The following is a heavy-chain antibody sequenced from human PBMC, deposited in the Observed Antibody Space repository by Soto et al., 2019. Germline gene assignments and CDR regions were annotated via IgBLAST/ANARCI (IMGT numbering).Heavy chain of an antibody. J-gene: IGHJ4*02. CDR2: IITIFGTA. CDR1: GGTFSTYS. Sequence: QVQLVQSGAEVKKPGSSVKVSCKTSGGTFSTYSIVWVRQAPGEGREWMGGIITIFGTANYAQKFQDRVTITADKYTNTAFMELSSLKAEDTAMYYCASSSGNNYGVGTNYYFDYWGQGPLVTVSS. CDR3: ASSSGNNYGVGTNYYFDY. D-gene: IGHD1-26*01. V-gene: IGHV1-69*06.